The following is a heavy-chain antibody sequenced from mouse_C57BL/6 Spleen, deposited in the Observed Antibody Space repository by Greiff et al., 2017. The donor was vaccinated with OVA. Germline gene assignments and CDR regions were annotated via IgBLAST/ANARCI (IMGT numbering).Heavy chain of an antibody. J-gene: IGHJ2*01. CDR1: GYAFSSSW. D-gene: IGHD1-1*02. CDR2: IYPGDGDT. Sequence: VQVVESGPELVKPGASVKISCKASGYAFSSSWMNWVKQRPGKGLEWIGRIYPGDGDTNYNGKFKGKATLTADKSSSTAYMQLSSLTSEDSAVYFCARWWSLGYWGQGTTLTVSS. CDR3: ARWWSLGY. V-gene: IGHV1-82*01.